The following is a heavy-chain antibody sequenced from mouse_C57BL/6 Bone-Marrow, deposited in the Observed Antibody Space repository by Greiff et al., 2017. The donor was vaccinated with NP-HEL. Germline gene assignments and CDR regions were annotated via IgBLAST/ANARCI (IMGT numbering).Heavy chain of an antibody. J-gene: IGHJ2*01. D-gene: IGHD2-12*01. CDR3: ARGPYYSFY. CDR1: GYTFTRYG. Sequence: QVQLQQSGAELARPGASVKLSCKASGYTFTRYGISWVKQRNGQGLEWIGEIHPRSGNTYYNEKLKGKATLTADKSSSPAYMELRSLTSEDSAGYFCARGPYYSFYWGKGTTLTVSS. CDR2: IHPRSGNT. V-gene: IGHV1-81*01.